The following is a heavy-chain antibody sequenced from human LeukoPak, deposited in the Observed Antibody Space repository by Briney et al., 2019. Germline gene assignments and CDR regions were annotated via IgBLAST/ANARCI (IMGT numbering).Heavy chain of an antibody. D-gene: IGHD4-17*01. Sequence: ASVKVSCEASAYTFTSYGISWVRQSPGQGLEWMRWISAYNGNTNYAQKLQGRVTMTTDTSTSTAYMELRSLRSDDTAVYYCARLWPVEAGDYVLGYWGQGTLVTVSS. J-gene: IGHJ4*02. V-gene: IGHV1-18*01. CDR2: ISAYNGNT. CDR1: AYTFTSYG. CDR3: ARLWPVEAGDYVLGY.